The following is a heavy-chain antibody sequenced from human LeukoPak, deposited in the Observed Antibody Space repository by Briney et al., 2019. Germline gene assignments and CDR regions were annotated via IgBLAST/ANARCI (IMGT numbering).Heavy chain of an antibody. D-gene: IGHD3-22*01. CDR1: GFTFDDYA. CDR2: ISWNSGSI. Sequence: GRSLRLSCAASGFTFDDYAMHWVRQAPGKGLEWVSGISWNSGSIGYADSVKGRFTISRDNAKNSLYLQMNSLRAEDTALYYCAKDRMESGYYNAFDYWGQGTLVTVSS. V-gene: IGHV3-9*01. CDR3: AKDRMESGYYNAFDY. J-gene: IGHJ4*02.